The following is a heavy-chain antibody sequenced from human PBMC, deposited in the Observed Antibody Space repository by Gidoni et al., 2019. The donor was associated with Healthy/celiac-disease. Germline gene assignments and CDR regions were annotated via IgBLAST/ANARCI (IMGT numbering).Heavy chain of an antibody. CDR3: ASGASPTSYYGMDV. V-gene: IGHV4-59*08. CDR1: GGSISSYS. D-gene: IGHD4-4*01. CDR2: IYYSGST. J-gene: IGHJ6*02. Sequence: QVQLQESGPGLVKPSETLSLTCTVSGGSISSYSWSWIRQPPGKGLEWIGYIYYSGSTNYTPSLKSRVTISVDTSKNQFSLKLSSVTAADTAVYYCASGASPTSYYGMDVWGQGTTVTVSS.